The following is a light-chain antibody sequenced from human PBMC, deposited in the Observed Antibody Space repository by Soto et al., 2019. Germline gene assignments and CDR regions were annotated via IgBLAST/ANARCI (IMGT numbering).Light chain of an antibody. Sequence: IVLTQYPGTLSLYPWERANLCCRASQSVSSSYLAWYQQKPGQAPRLLIYGASTRATGIPDRFSGSGSGTDFTLTISRLEPEDFAVYYCQQRNIWPPVTFGQGTRLEIK. CDR3: QQRNIWPPVT. CDR2: GAS. CDR1: QSVSSSY. V-gene: IGKV3D-20*02. J-gene: IGKJ5*01.